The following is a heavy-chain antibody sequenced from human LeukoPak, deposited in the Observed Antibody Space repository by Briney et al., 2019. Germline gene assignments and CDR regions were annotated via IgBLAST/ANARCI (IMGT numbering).Heavy chain of an antibody. V-gene: IGHV1-2*02. CDR2: INPKSGGT. Sequence: ASVRVSSTASGYTFIDYYMDWVRQAPGQGLEWMGWINPKSGGTNYAQKFQGRVIMTRDTSISTAYMELSSLRSDDTAVFYCARGPSGWYFDYWGQGTLVTVSS. J-gene: IGHJ4*02. D-gene: IGHD6-19*01. CDR3: ARGPSGWYFDY. CDR1: GYTFIDYY.